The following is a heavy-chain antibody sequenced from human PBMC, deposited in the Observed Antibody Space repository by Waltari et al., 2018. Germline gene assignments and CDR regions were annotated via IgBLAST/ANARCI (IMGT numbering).Heavy chain of an antibody. CDR3: ASDGVGVHPGDAFDI. V-gene: IGHV3-48*01. J-gene: IGHJ3*02. D-gene: IGHD1-26*01. CDR1: GFPFITDS. CDR2: IDKSSGTI. Sequence: EVQLVEPGGGLVQHGGSLSLSFAASGFPFITDSLHWVRQAPGQSTEWDYYIDKSSGTIYYADSVKGRFTISRDNAKNSLSLQMNSLRAEDTAVYYCASDGVGVHPGDAFDIWGQGTMVTVSS.